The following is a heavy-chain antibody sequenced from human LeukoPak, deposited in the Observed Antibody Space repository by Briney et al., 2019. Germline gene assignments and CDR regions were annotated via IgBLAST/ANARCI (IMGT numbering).Heavy chain of an antibody. D-gene: IGHD3-10*01. V-gene: IGHV5-51*01. Sequence: GESLKISCKASGYSFTRQWIGWVRQMPGKGLEWMGIIYPSDYDTRYSPSFQGQVTISADKSTTTAYLQWSSLRASDTAMYYCTKLLGGRLSAADYWGQGTLVTVSS. CDR3: TKLLGGRLSAADY. CDR1: GYSFTRQW. J-gene: IGHJ4*02. CDR2: IYPSDYDT.